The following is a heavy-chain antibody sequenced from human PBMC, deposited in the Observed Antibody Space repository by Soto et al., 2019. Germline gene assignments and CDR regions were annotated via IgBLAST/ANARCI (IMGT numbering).Heavy chain of an antibody. J-gene: IGHJ6*03. CDR3: AIDKEVDYDILTGYYQPYYYYMDV. CDR1: GFTFSDYY. V-gene: IGHV3-11*01. D-gene: IGHD3-9*01. Sequence: GGSLRLSCAASGFTFSDYYMSWIRQAPGKGLEWVSYISSSGSTIYYADSVKGRFTISRGNAKNSLYLQMNSLRAEDTAVYYCAIDKEVDYDILTGYYQPYYYYMDVWGKGTTVTVSS. CDR2: ISSSGSTI.